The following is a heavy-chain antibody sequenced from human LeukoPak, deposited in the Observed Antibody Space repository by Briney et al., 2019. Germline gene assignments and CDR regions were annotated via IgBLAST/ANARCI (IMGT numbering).Heavy chain of an antibody. V-gene: IGHV3-21*01. J-gene: IGHJ4*02. CDR1: GFTFSSYS. CDR3: ARSAYYDRDFDY. D-gene: IGHD3-3*01. CDR2: ISSSSSYI. Sequence: GGSLRLSCAASGFTFSSYSMDWVRQAPGKGLEWVSSISSSSSYIYYADSVKGRFTISRDNAKNSLYLQMNSLRAEDTAVYYCARSAYYDRDFDYWGQGILVTVSS.